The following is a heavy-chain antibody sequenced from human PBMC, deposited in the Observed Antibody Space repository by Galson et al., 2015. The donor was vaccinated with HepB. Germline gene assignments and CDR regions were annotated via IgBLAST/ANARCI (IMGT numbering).Heavy chain of an antibody. Sequence: SLRLSCAASGFTFSSYGMHWVRQAPGKGLEWVAFIRYDGSNKYYADSVKGRFTISRDNSKNTLYLQMNSLRAEDTAVYYCAKDEAMVRGVIGDYYYYGMDVWGQGTTVTVSS. CDR2: IRYDGSNK. V-gene: IGHV3-30*02. D-gene: IGHD3-10*01. J-gene: IGHJ6*02. CDR3: AKDEAMVRGVIGDYYYYGMDV. CDR1: GFTFSSYG.